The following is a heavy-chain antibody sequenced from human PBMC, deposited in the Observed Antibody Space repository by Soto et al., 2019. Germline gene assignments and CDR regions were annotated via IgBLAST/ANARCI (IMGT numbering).Heavy chain of an antibody. J-gene: IGHJ3*02. D-gene: IGHD5-18*01. V-gene: IGHV3-13*01. Sequence: EVQLVESGGGLVQPGGSLRLSCAASGFTFSSYDMHWVRQATGKGLEWVSAIGTAGDTYYPGSVKGRFTISRENAKNSVYLQMNSLRAEDTAVYYCARDLLGYSYGTAAFDIWGQGTMVTVSS. CDR3: ARDLLGYSYGTAAFDI. CDR1: GFTFSSYD. CDR2: IGTAGDT.